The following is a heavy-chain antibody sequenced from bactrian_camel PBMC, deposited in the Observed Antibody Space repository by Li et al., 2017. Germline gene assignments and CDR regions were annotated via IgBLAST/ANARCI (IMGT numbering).Heavy chain of an antibody. V-gene: IGHV3S32*01. D-gene: IGHD8*01. J-gene: IGHJ4*01. CDR1: GHSRGSNC. CDR2: IRRDGGET. Sequence: DVQLVESGGGSVQAGGSLRLSCKVSGHSRGSNCVGWDRLPPGRAPAEREGIAAIRRDGGETWYAASVKGRFTISRDSAKNTVYLQLNSLKTEDTAMYYCANDANWAWGYWGQGTQVTVS. CDR3: ANDANWAWGY.